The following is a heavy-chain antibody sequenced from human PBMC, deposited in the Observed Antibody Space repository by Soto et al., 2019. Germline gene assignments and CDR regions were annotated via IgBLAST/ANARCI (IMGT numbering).Heavy chain of an antibody. CDR1: GFTFSSYG. V-gene: IGHV3-30*03. CDR2: ISYDGSNK. CDR3: ASLYGSGSYFGYYYGMDV. D-gene: IGHD3-10*01. J-gene: IGHJ6*02. Sequence: GGSLRLSCAASGFTFSSYGMHWVRQAPGKGLEWVAVISYDGSNKYYADSVKGRFTISRDNAKNSLYLQMNSLRAEDTAVYYCASLYGSGSYFGYYYGMDVWGQGTTVTVSS.